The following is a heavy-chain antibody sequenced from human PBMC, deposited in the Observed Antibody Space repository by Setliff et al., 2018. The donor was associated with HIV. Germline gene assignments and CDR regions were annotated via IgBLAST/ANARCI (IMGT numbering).Heavy chain of an antibody. CDR1: GGSISSGSYY. Sequence: KLSETLSLTCSVSGGSISSGSYYWTWIRQPAGKGPEWIGHIYTNGYTNYNPSLKSRVTISVDTSKNQFSLRLTSVTAADTAVYYCARAPPGIQNDAFDVWGQGTMVTVSS. V-gene: IGHV4-61*09. J-gene: IGHJ3*01. CDR2: IYTNGYT. CDR3: ARAPPGIQNDAFDV.